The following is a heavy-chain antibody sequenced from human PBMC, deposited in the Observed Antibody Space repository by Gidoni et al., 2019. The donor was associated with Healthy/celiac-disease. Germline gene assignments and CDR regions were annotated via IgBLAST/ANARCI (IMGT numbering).Heavy chain of an antibody. CDR1: GGTFRSYA. J-gene: IGHJ6*02. D-gene: IGHD4-17*01. CDR3: ARDHGNYVVGYYGMDV. Sequence: QVQLVQSGAEVKKPGSSVKVSCKASGGTFRSYAISWVRQAPGQGLEWMGGILPIFGPANYAQKFQGRVTITADESTSTAYMELSSLRSEDTAVYYCARDHGNYVVGYYGMDVWGQGTTVTVSS. CDR2: ILPIFGPA. V-gene: IGHV1-69*01.